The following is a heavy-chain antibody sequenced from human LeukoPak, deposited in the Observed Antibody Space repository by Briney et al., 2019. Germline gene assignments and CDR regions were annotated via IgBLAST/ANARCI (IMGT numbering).Heavy chain of an antibody. Sequence: SETLSLTCTVSNYPISGSHYWGWIRQPPGKGLEWIASIYHSGGSTFYNPSLESRITMSVDTSKNQFSLKLNSVTAADTAVYYCARDHTTLTGHIQYFDPWGQGTLVTVSS. D-gene: IGHD1-20*01. J-gene: IGHJ5*02. V-gene: IGHV4-38-2*02. CDR1: NYPISGSHY. CDR2: IYHSGGST. CDR3: ARDHTTLTGHIQYFDP.